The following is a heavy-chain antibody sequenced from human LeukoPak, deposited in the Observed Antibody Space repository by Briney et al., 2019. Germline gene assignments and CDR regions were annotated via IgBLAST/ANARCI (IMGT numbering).Heavy chain of an antibody. CDR2: ISSSGSTI. CDR1: GFTFSDYY. D-gene: IGHD3-22*01. CDR3: ANDYDSSGYYYYFDY. V-gene: IGHV3-11*01. J-gene: IGHJ4*02. Sequence: GGSLRLSCAASGFTFSDYYMSWIRQAPGKGLEWVSYISSSGSTIYYADSVKGRFTISRDNSKNTLYLQMNSLRAEDTAVYYCANDYDSSGYYYYFDYWGQGTLVTVSS.